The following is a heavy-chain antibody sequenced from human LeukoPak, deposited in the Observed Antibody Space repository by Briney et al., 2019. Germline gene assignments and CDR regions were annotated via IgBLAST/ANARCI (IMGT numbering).Heavy chain of an antibody. CDR1: GFTFSNYS. D-gene: IGHD2-8*01. CDR2: IAIDSGNT. V-gene: IGHV3-21*05. Sequence: GGSLRLSCAASGFTFSNYSMNWVRQAPGKGLEWISYIAIDSGNTNYADSVKGRFTISRDKAKNSLYLQMNSLRVEDTAVYHCARDYKYAFDKCGQGTLVTVSS. CDR3: ARDYKYAFDK. J-gene: IGHJ4*02.